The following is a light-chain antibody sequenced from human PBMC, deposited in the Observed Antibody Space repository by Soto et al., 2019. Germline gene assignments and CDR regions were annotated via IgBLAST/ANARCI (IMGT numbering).Light chain of an antibody. CDR1: STNIGRNT. CDR3: AAWDDSLNCVV. V-gene: IGLV1-44*01. Sequence: QSVLTQTPSASGTPGQRVSISCYGRSTNIGRNTVIWYQQVPGTTPKVLIYSNSQRPSGVPDRFSGSKSGTSASLAISWLQSDDEADYYCAAWDDSLNCVVFGGGTKLTVL. J-gene: IGLJ2*01. CDR2: SNS.